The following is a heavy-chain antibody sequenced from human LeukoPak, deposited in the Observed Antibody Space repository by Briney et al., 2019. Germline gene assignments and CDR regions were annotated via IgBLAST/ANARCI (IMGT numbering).Heavy chain of an antibody. CDR3: AKERPSRWLRLTCYFDY. CDR1: GFTFSNYV. D-gene: IGHD5-12*01. Sequence: PGGSLRLSCAASGFTFSNYVMSWVRQVPGKGREWVSTISGSGGNTFYADSVKGRFTISRDNSKDTLYLQMDSLRADDTAIYYCAKERPSRWLRLTCYFDYWGQGTLVTVSS. J-gene: IGHJ4*02. V-gene: IGHV3-23*01. CDR2: ISGSGGNT.